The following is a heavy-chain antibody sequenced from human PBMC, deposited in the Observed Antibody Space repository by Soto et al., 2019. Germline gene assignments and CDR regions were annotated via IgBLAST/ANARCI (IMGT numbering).Heavy chain of an antibody. CDR2: ITKKAYSYTT. Sequence: EVQLVESGGGLVKPGGSLRLSCLAYGFTFSDHYMDWVRQATGKGLEWVGRITKKAYSYTTEYAASVKDRFTISRDDSSISVYLQLNSLTIDDTAVYYCTSSFADHRYFDNWGHGTLVTVSS. V-gene: IGHV3-72*01. D-gene: IGHD2-21*01. CDR3: TSSFADHRYFDN. J-gene: IGHJ4*01. CDR1: GFTFSDHY.